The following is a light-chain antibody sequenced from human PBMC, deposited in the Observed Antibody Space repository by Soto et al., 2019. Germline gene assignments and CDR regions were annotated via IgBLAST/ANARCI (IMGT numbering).Light chain of an antibody. Sequence: SALTQPASVSGSPGQSITISCTGSSGDVGNYNYGSWYQQHPGKAAKLIIYEVTNRASDVSYRFSASKSGNTATLISSGVQAEDEADYYWTSYTTGRIGVFGGGTKLTVL. J-gene: IGLJ3*02. CDR2: EVT. CDR3: TSYTTGRIGV. V-gene: IGLV2-14*01. CDR1: SGDVGNYNY.